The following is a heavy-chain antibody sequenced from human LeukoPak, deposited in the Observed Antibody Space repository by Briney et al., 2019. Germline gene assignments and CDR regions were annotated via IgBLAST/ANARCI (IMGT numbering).Heavy chain of an antibody. Sequence: SGPLLVKPTETLTLTCTVSGFALSNGRMGVSCIRQPPMKALEWLAHIFSDDEKSDSAPMKSRLTISKDTSNSQLLLTMTNMDPVDTATYYCARILLNDGDNEFYFDYWGQGTLVTVSS. CDR2: IFSDDEK. V-gene: IGHV2-26*01. CDR3: ARILLNDGDNEFYFDY. D-gene: IGHD4-17*01. J-gene: IGHJ4*02. CDR1: GFALSNGRMG.